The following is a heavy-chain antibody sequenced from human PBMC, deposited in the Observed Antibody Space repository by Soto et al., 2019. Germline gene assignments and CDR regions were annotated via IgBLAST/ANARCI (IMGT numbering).Heavy chain of an antibody. CDR1: GFTFSSYA. Sequence: QVQLVESGGGVVQPGGSLRLSCAASGFTFSSYAMHWVRQAPGKGLEWVAVISYDGSNKYYADSVKGRFTISRDNSKNTLYLQMNSLRPEDTAVYYCARGGPYSSNWYFFDYWGQGTLVTVSS. CDR3: ARGGPYSSNWYFFDY. V-gene: IGHV3-30-3*01. CDR2: ISYDGSNK. J-gene: IGHJ4*02. D-gene: IGHD6-13*01.